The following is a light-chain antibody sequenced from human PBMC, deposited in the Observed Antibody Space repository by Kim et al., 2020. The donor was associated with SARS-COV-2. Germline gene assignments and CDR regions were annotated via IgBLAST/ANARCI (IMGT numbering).Light chain of an antibody. CDR1: SSDVGSYNY. CDR2: DVS. J-gene: IGLJ3*02. V-gene: IGLV2-11*01. CDR3: CSYAGSYTWV. Sequence: GQSITISCTGTSSDVGSYNYVSWYQQPPGKAPKVMIYDVSKRPSGVPDRFSGSKSGNTASLTISGLQAEDEADYYCCSYAGSYTWVFGGGTQLTVL.